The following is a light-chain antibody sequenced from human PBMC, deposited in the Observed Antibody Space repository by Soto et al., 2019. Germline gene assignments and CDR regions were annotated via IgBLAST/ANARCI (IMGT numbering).Light chain of an antibody. CDR3: LQDYNYPRT. CDR1: QGIGND. J-gene: IGKJ1*01. Sequence: AIPMTQSPSSLSASVGDRVTITCRASQGIGNDLGWYQQKPGKAPKLLIYAASTLQSGVPSRFSGSGSGTDFTLTISNLQPEDFATYYCLQDYNYPRTFGQGTTVEIK. V-gene: IGKV1-6*01. CDR2: AAS.